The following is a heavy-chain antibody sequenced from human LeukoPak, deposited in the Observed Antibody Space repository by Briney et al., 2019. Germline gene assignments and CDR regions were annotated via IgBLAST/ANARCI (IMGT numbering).Heavy chain of an antibody. J-gene: IGHJ4*02. V-gene: IGHV1-18*01. CDR2: VSLFTGNT. CDR3: ARVYCSTTTCYLDY. CDR1: GYIFTTYG. Sequence: GASVKVSCKASGYIFTTYGISWVRQAPGQGLDWMGWVSLFTGNTNYAQKFQGRVTTTTDTSTSTAYLDLRSLRSDDTAVYYCARVYCSTTTCYLDYWGQGTLVIVSS. D-gene: IGHD2-2*01.